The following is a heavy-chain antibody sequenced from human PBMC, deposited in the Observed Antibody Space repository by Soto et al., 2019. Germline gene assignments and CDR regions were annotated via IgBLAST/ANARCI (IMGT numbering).Heavy chain of an antibody. D-gene: IGHD3-10*01. CDR2: IFHSGRT. Sequence: PSETLSLTCTVSGVSMSNRYYYWSWVRQNPGQGLEWIGHIFHSGRTYYNPSLKSRVSISVDTSKNQFSLKLSSVTVADTAVYYCARYYYGSGSAIFYYFDYWGQGTLVTVSS. CDR1: GVSMSNRYYY. V-gene: IGHV4-30-4*08. CDR3: ARYYYGSGSAIFYYFDY. J-gene: IGHJ4*02.